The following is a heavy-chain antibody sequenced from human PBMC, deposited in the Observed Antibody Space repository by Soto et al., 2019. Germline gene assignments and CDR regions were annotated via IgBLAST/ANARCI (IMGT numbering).Heavy chain of an antibody. CDR1: GFTFSSYS. CDR3: ARDRGDGVDY. D-gene: IGHD2-21*02. J-gene: IGHJ4*02. V-gene: IGHV3-21*01. Sequence: EVQLVESGGGLVKPGGSLRLSCAASGFTFSSYSMNWVRQAPGKGLEWVSSISSSSSYIYYADSVKGRFTISRDNAKNSVYLQMNSLRAEDTAVYYCARDRGDGVDYWGQGTLVTVSS. CDR2: ISSSSSYI.